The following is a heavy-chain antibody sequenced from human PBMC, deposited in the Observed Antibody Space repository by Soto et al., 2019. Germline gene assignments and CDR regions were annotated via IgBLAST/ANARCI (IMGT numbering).Heavy chain of an antibody. D-gene: IGHD1-1*01. CDR2: ISSGASPI. CDR1: GFSFTNFG. Sequence: EVQLVESGGGLVQPGGSLRLSCAVSGFSFTNFGMNWVRQAPGKGLEWVSYISSGASPIYYADSVKGRFTISRDNAKNSLFLQMSSLRDEDTAVYYCARDHGGIGYVFDYWGQGTLVTVSS. CDR3: ARDHGGIGYVFDY. V-gene: IGHV3-48*02. J-gene: IGHJ4*02.